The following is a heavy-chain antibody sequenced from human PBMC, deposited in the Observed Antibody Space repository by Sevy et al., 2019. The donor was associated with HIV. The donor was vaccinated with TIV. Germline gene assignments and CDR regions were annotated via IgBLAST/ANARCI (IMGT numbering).Heavy chain of an antibody. CDR3: ARDNLPPVMVTMVRGALSYYFDY. J-gene: IGHJ4*02. CDR1: AFTFSSYG. D-gene: IGHD3-10*01. CDR2: IWYDGINK. V-gene: IGHV3-33*01. Sequence: GGSLRLSCAASAFTFSSYGMHWVRQAPGRGLEWVAVIWYDGINKYYADSVKGRFTISRDNSKNTLYLQMNSLRAEDTAVYYCARDNLPPVMVTMVRGALSYYFDYWGQGTLVTVSS.